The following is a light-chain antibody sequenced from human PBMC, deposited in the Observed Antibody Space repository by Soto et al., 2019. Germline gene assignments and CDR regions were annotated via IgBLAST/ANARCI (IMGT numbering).Light chain of an antibody. CDR1: QSVSRRY. CDR2: GPS. J-gene: IGKJ2*01. V-gene: IGKV3-20*01. CDR3: LQYDTSPPTYT. Sequence: EVVLTQSPGTLSLSPGERATLSCRASQSVSRRYLAWYQQKPGQAPRLLIFGPSSRATGIPDRFSGSGSGTDFTLTISSLEPEDFAVYYCLQYDTSPPTYTFGQGTKLEIK.